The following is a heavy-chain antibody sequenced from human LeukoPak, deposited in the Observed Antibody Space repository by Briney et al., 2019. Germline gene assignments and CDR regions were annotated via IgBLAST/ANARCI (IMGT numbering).Heavy chain of an antibody. Sequence: SETLSLTCAVYGGSFSGHYWSWIRQPPGKGLEWIGEINHSGSTNYNPSLKSRVTISVDTSKNQFSLKLSSVTAADTAVYYCAIGSGYYNARWFDPWGQGTLVTVSS. D-gene: IGHD3-3*01. J-gene: IGHJ5*02. CDR2: INHSGST. CDR1: GGSFSGHY. CDR3: AIGSGYYNARWFDP. V-gene: IGHV4-34*01.